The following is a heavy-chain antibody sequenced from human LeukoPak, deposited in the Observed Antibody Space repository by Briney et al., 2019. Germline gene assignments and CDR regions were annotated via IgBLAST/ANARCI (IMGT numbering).Heavy chain of an antibody. CDR1: GYSFNNYW. Sequence: GQSLQISCEGSGYSFNNYWIVWVRQMPGEGLEWMGIIYPGDSDTRYSPSFQGLVTISVDKSISTAYLQWSSLKASDTAMYYCARRLTTATFDYWGKGTLVTVSS. D-gene: IGHD4-11*01. J-gene: IGHJ4*02. CDR3: ARRLTTATFDY. V-gene: IGHV5-51*01. CDR2: IYPGDSDT.